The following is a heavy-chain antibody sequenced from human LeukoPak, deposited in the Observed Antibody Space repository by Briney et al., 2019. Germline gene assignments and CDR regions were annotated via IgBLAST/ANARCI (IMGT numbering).Heavy chain of an antibody. CDR2: IIPILGIA. CDR1: GGTFSSYA. CDR3: ARSGGNFPVADY. V-gene: IGHV1-69*04. Sequence: SVKASCKASGGTFSSYAISWVRQAPGQGLEWMGRIIPILGIANYAQKFQGRVTITADKSTSTAYMELRSLRSDDTAVYYCARSGGNFPVADYWGQGTLVTVSS. J-gene: IGHJ4*02. D-gene: IGHD4-23*01.